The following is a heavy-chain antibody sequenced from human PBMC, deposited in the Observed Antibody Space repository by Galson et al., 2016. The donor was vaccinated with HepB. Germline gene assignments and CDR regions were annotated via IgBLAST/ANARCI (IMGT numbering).Heavy chain of an antibody. CDR3: SREVVNIAEPGNH. CDR1: GFTSSHYW. V-gene: IGHV3-7*03. CDR2: ITPDGSQK. J-gene: IGHJ5*02. Sequence: SLRLSCAGSGFTSSHYWMSWVRQAPGKGLEWVANITPDGSQKNYVDSVKGRFTISRDNAKDSLYLQMNSLRAEDTAVYYCSREVVNIAEPGNHWGQGTLVTVSS. D-gene: IGHD6-13*01.